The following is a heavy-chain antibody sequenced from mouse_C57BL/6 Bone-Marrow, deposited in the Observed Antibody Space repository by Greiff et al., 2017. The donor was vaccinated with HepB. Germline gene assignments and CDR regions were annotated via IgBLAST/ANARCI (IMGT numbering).Heavy chain of an antibody. CDR2: IDPANGNT. CDR1: GFNIKNTY. D-gene: IGHD1-1*01. CDR3: ALFVTTLVRGLAY. Sequence: VQLQQSVAELVRPGASVKLSCTASGFNIKNTYMHWVKQRPEQGLEWIGRIDPANGNTKYAPKFQGKATITADTSSNTAYLQLSSLTSEDSAIYYCALFVTTLVRGLAYWGQGTLVTVSA. J-gene: IGHJ3*01. V-gene: IGHV14-3*01.